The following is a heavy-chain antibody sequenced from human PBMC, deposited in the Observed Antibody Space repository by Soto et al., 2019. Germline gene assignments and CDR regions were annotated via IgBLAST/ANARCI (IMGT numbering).Heavy chain of an antibody. Sequence: LRLSCAASGFTFSRYAVSWVRQAPGKGLEWVSAISGSGGSTYFRDTVRGRFTISRDNSKNTLYLQMDSLRAEDTAVYYCAKDSISSDGGYYLYYFDSWGQGTKVTVYS. CDR2: ISGSGGST. CDR3: AKDSISSDGGYYLYYFDS. CDR1: GFTFSRYA. J-gene: IGHJ4*02. D-gene: IGHD3-22*01. V-gene: IGHV3-23*01.